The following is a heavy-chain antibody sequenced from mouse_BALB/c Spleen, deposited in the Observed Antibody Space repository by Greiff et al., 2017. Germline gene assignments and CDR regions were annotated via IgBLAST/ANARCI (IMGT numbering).Heavy chain of an antibody. CDR1: GYSFTSYW. D-gene: IGHD1-1*02. V-gene: IGHV1-5*01. J-gene: IGHJ4*01. CDR2: IYPGNSDT. Sequence: VQLQQSGTVLARPGASVKMSCKASGYSFTSYWMHWVKQRPGQGLEWIGAIYPGNSDTSYNQKFKGKAKLNAVTSASTAYMELSSLTNEDSAVYYCTRSGDFYAMDYWGQGTSVTVSS. CDR3: TRSGDFYAMDY.